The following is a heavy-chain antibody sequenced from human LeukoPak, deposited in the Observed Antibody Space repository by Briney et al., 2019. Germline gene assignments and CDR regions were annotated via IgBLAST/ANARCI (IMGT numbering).Heavy chain of an antibody. V-gene: IGHV4-4*02. CDR1: GGSISSSNW. CDR3: ASQYSSSWDYYFDY. CDR2: IYHSGST. J-gene: IGHJ4*02. Sequence: SETLSLTCAVSGGSISSSNWWSWVRRPPGKGLEWIGEIYHSGSTNYNPSLKSRVTISVDKSKNQFSLKLSSVTAADTAVYYCASQYSSSWDYYFDYWGQGTLVTVSS. D-gene: IGHD6-13*01.